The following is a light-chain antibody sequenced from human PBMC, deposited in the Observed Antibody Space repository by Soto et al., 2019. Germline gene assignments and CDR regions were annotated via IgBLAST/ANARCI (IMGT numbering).Light chain of an antibody. CDR2: DVS. J-gene: IGLJ3*02. CDR3: SSYGASSTL. CDR1: IGDIGSYNY. V-gene: IGLV2-14*03. Sequence: QAVVTQPASVSGSPGQSITISCAGGIGDIGSYNYVSWYQQHPGKAPKLLIYDVSYRPSGISDRFSGSKSGNTASLTISGLQTEDEADYYCSSYGASSTLFGGGTQLTVL.